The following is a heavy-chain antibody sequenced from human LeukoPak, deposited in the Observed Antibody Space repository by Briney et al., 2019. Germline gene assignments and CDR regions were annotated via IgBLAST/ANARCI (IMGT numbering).Heavy chain of an antibody. J-gene: IGHJ4*02. V-gene: IGHV4-59*08. CDR1: GGSISSYY. Sequence: PSETLSVTCTVSGGSISSYYWSWIRQPPGKGLEWIGYIYYSGSTNYNPSLKSRVTISVDTSKNQFSLKLSSVTAADTAVYYCARLAYGSGSPFDYWGQGTLVTVSS. CDR2: IYYSGST. CDR3: ARLAYGSGSPFDY. D-gene: IGHD3-10*01.